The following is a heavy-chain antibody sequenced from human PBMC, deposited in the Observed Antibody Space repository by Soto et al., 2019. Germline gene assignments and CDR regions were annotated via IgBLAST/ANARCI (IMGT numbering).Heavy chain of an antibody. D-gene: IGHD5-18*01. CDR3: ARARRGYSYGSTNFDY. CDR1: GGSFSGYY. V-gene: IGHV4-34*01. J-gene: IGHJ4*02. Sequence: QVQLQQWGAGLLKPSETLSLTCAVYGGSFSGYYWSWIRQPPGKGLEWIGEINHSGSTNYNPSLKSRVTISVDTSKNQFSLKLSSVPAEDTAVYYCARARRGYSYGSTNFDYWGQGTLVTVSS. CDR2: INHSGST.